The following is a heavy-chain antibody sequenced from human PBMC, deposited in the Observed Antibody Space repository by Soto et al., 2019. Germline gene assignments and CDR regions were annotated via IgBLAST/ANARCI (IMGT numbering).Heavy chain of an antibody. D-gene: IGHD3-22*01. CDR2: ISAYNGNT. J-gene: IGHJ6*02. Sequence: GASVKVSCKASGYTFTSYGISWVRQAPGQGLEWMGWISAYNGNTNYAQKLQGRVTMTTDTSTSTAYMELRSLRSDDTAVYYCARAYYDSSGYYYYYGMDVWGQGTTVTVS. CDR1: GYTFTSYG. V-gene: IGHV1-18*01. CDR3: ARAYYDSSGYYYYYGMDV.